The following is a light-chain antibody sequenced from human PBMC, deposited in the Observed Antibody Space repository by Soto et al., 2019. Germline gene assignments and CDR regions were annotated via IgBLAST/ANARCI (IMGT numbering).Light chain of an antibody. CDR3: QQLDSYPPT. CDR1: QGISSY. V-gene: IGKV1-9*01. Sequence: DIQLTQSPSFLSAFVGDTVTITCRASQGISSYLAWYQQKPGKAPKLLIYAASTLQGGVPSRFSGSGSGTEFTLTISSLQTEDYATYYSQQLDSYPPTFGQGTRLEI. CDR2: AAS. J-gene: IGKJ5*01.